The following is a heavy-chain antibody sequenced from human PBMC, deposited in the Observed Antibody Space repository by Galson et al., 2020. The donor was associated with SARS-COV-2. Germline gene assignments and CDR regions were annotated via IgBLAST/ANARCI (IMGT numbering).Heavy chain of an antibody. Sequence: GESLKISCKASGYTFTSYDINWVRQATGQGLEWMGWMNPNSGNTVYAQKFQGRVSMTRDTSITTAYMELSSLISDDTAVYYCARYPAGMSSDYWGQGTPVTVSA. CDR1: GYTFTSYD. V-gene: IGHV1-8*01. D-gene: IGHD6-13*01. J-gene: IGHJ4*02. CDR2: MNPNSGNT. CDR3: ARYPAGMSSDY.